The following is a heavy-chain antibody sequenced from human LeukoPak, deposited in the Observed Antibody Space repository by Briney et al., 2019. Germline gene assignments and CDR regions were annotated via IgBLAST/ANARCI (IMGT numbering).Heavy chain of an antibody. D-gene: IGHD6-13*01. J-gene: IGHJ4*02. CDR2: IYYSGST. V-gene: IGHV4-39*01. Sequence: SETLSLTCTVSGASISVSSYYWGWIRQPPGKGLEWIGSIYYSGSTYYNPSLKSRVTISVDTSKNQFSLKLSSVTAADTAVYYCAIHAGYSSIWFDFDYWGQGTLVTVSS. CDR1: GASISVSSYY. CDR3: AIHAGYSSIWFDFDY.